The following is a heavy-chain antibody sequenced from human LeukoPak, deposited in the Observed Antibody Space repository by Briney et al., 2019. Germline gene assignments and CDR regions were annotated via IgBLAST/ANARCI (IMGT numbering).Heavy chain of an antibody. J-gene: IGHJ4*02. CDR2: ISSSGSGGST. D-gene: IGHD6-19*01. Sequence: GGSLRLSCAASGFTFSSYAMSWARQAPGKGLEWVSGISSSGSGGSTYYADSVKGRFTISRDNSKNTLYLQMNSLRAEDTAVYYCAKGIVGIAVAGTDYWGQGTLVTVSS. CDR3: AKGIVGIAVAGTDY. CDR1: GFTFSSYA. V-gene: IGHV3-23*01.